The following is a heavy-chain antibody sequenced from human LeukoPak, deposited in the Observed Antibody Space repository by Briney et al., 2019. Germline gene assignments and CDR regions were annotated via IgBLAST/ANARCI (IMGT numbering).Heavy chain of an antibody. CDR2: ISYDGSNK. CDR1: GFTFSRFG. Sequence: GGSLRLSCAASGFTFSRFGMHWVRQAPGKGLEWAAVISYDGSNKYYADSVKGRFTISRDNAKNSLYLQMNSLRAEDTAVYYCARVVSGSYSVDYWGQGTLVTVSS. J-gene: IGHJ4*02. D-gene: IGHD1-26*01. CDR3: ARVVSGSYSVDY. V-gene: IGHV3-30*03.